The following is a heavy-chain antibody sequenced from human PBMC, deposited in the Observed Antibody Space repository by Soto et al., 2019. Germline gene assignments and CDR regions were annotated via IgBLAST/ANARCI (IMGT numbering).Heavy chain of an antibody. CDR1: GYTFTSYG. V-gene: IGHV1-18*01. CDR3: AKHYYDSSGYYFGPGFDY. J-gene: IGHJ4*02. CDR2: ISAYNGNT. Sequence: GASVKVSCKASGYTFTSYGISWVRQAPGQGLERMGWISAYNGNTNYAQKLQGRVTMTTDTSTSTAYMELRSLRSDDTAVYYCAKHYYDSSGYYFGPGFDYWGQGTLVTVSS. D-gene: IGHD3-22*01.